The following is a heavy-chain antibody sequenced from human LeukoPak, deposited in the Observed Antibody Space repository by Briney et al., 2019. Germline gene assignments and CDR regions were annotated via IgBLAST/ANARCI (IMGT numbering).Heavy chain of an antibody. V-gene: IGHV3-23*01. CDR2: ISGSGGST. CDR3: AKRFSSSWYYMDV. Sequence: GGSLRLSCAASGFTFSSYAMSWVRQAPGKGLEWVSTISGSGGSTYYADSVKGRFTISRDNSKNTLYLQMNSLRAEDTAVYYSAKRFSSSWYYMDVWGQGTTVTVSS. D-gene: IGHD6-13*01. J-gene: IGHJ6*03. CDR1: GFTFSSYA.